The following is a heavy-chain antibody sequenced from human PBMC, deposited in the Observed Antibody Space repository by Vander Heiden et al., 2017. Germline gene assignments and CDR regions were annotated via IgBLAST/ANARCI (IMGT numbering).Heavy chain of an antibody. CDR3: ARDVSRNSPYYYGMDV. Sequence: EVQLVESGGGLVKPGGSLRLSCAASGFTFSSYSMNWVRQGTGKGLEWVSSISSSSSYIYYSDSVKGRFTISRDNAKNSLYLQMNSLRAEDTAVYYCARDVSRNSPYYYGMDVWGQGTTVTVSS. J-gene: IGHJ6*02. CDR2: ISSSSSYI. CDR1: GFTFSSYS. V-gene: IGHV3-21*01.